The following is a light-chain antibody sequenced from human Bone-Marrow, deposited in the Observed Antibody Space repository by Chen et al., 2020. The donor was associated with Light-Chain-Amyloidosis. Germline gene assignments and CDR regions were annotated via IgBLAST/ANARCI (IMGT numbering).Light chain of an antibody. V-gene: IGLV3-21*02. J-gene: IGLJ3*02. CDR3: QVWDRGSDRPV. CDR2: DDS. Sequence: SYVLTQPSSVSVAPGQTATIACGGNNIGSTSVHWYQQTPGQAPLLVVYDDSDRPSGIPERLSGAHSGNTATLTISRVEAGDEAYYYCQVWDRGSDRPVFGGGTKLTVL. CDR1: NIGSTS.